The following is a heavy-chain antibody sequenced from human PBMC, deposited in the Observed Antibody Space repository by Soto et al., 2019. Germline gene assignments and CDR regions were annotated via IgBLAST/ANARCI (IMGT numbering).Heavy chain of an antibody. V-gene: IGHV3-33*01. J-gene: IGHJ6*02. CDR3: ARDRQIRMMYCGGVGMDV. D-gene: IGHD2-21*01. CDR1: EFTFSSYG. CDR2: IWYDGSNK. Sequence: GGSLRLSCASSEFTFSSYGMHWVRQAPGKGLEWVAVIWYDGSNKYYADSVKGRFTISRDNSKNTLYLQMNSLRAEDTAVYYCARDRQIRMMYCGGVGMDVWGQGTTVTVSS.